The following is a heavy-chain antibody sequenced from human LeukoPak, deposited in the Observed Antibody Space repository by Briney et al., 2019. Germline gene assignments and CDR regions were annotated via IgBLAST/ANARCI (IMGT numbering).Heavy chain of an antibody. CDR1: GYTFTSYY. Sequence: ASVKVSCKASGYTFTSYYMHWVRQAPGQGLEWMGIINPSGGSTSYAQKFQGRVTMTRDTSTSTVYMELSNLRSEDTAVYYCARDVLRFLEWLPWRPYYYGMDVWGQGTTVTVSS. CDR3: ARDVLRFLEWLPWRPYYYGMDV. J-gene: IGHJ6*02. CDR2: INPSGGST. V-gene: IGHV1-46*01. D-gene: IGHD3-3*01.